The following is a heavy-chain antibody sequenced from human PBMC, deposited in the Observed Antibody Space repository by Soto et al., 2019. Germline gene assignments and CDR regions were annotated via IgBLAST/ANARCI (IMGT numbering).Heavy chain of an antibody. CDR2: IYYSGST. V-gene: IGHV4-59*01. CDR3: ARTYVFFPTGVSEYYFDY. Sequence: PSETLSLTCTVSGGSISSYYWSWIRQPPGKGLEWIGYIYYSGSTNYNPSLKSRVTISVDTSKNQFSPKLSSVTAADTAVYYCARTYVFFPTGVSEYYFDYLGQGTLVTVSS. CDR1: GGSISSYY. D-gene: IGHD3-3*01. J-gene: IGHJ4*02.